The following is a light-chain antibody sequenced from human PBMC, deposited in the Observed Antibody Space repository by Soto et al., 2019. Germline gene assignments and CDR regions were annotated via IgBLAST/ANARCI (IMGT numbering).Light chain of an antibody. CDR2: GAS. J-gene: IGKJ1*01. V-gene: IGKV3-20*01. CDR1: QSVSSSY. CDR3: QQYGSSSWT. Sequence: EIVLTRSPGTLSLSPGELASLSCRASQSVSSSYLAWYQQKPGQAPRLLIYGASSRATGIPDRFSGSGSGTDFTLTISRLEPEYFAVSYWQQYGSSSWTFGQGTKVEMK.